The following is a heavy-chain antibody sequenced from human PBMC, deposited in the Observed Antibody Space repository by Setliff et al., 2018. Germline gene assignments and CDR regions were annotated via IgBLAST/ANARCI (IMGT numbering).Heavy chain of an antibody. CDR1: RGSISSSY. D-gene: IGHD6-13*01. J-gene: IGHJ5*02. CDR3: ARGGGVAAAAWFDP. CDR2: MYTSGTT. V-gene: IGHV4-4*08. Sequence: PSETLSLTCTVSRGSISSSYWSWIRLPPGKGLEWIGYMYTSGTTEYNPSLNSRVTMSLDTSKNQFSLNLSSVTAADTAVYYCARGGGVAAAAWFDPWGQGTLVTVS.